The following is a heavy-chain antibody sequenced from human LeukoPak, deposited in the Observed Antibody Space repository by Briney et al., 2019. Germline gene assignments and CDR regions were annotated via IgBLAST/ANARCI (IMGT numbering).Heavy chain of an antibody. J-gene: IGHJ6*03. Sequence: SETLSLTCTVSGGSISSYYWSWIRQPPGKGLEWIGYIYYSGSTYYNPSLKSRVTISVDTSKNQFSLKLSSVTAADTAVYYCARGIAAPLRRYYYYYMDVWGKGTTVTVSS. CDR1: GGSISSYY. D-gene: IGHD6-13*01. CDR2: IYYSGST. CDR3: ARGIAAPLRRYYYYYMDV. V-gene: IGHV4-59*12.